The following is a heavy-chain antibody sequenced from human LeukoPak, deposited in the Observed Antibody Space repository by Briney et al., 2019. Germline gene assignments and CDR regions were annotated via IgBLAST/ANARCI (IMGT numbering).Heavy chain of an antibody. D-gene: IGHD3-22*01. CDR2: IIPIFGTA. V-gene: IGHV1-69*05. J-gene: IGHJ4*02. Sequence: GASVKISCKASGGTFSSYAISWVRQAPGQGLEWMGRIIPIFGTADYAQKFQGRVTITTDESTSTAYMEPSSLRSEDTAVHYCARVHYYDSSGYYYFDYWGQGTLVTVSS. CDR3: ARVHYYDSSGYYYFDY. CDR1: GGTFSSYA.